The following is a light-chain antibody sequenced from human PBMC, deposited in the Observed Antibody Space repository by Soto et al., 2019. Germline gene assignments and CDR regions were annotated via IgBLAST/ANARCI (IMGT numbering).Light chain of an antibody. V-gene: IGKV3-20*01. CDR3: HQDGPAPLT. Sequence: EVVLTQSPGTLSLSPGERATLSCRASQSVAAHYLSLYQHKRVQSPSLLIYGASSRATGIPDRFRGRGSGTDCTLTISRLVPEHFSVYYGHQDGPAPLTFGPETKVDIK. CDR2: GAS. J-gene: IGKJ3*01. CDR1: QSVAAHY.